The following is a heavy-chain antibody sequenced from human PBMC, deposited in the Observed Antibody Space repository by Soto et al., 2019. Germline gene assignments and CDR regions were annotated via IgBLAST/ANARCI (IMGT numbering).Heavy chain of an antibody. CDR2: MNPNSGNT. CDR3: ARVGIAAAGNSH. V-gene: IGHV1-8*01. Sequence: GASVKVSCKASGYTFTSYDINWVRQATGQGLEWMGWMNPNSGNTAYAQKFQGRVTMTRNTSISTAYMELSSLRSEDTAVYYCARVGIAAAGNSHWGQGTLVTVSS. D-gene: IGHD6-13*01. J-gene: IGHJ4*02. CDR1: GYTFTSYD.